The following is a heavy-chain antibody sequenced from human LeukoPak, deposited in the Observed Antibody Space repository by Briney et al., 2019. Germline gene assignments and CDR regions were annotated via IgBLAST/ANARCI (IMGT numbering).Heavy chain of an antibody. V-gene: IGHV1-2*02. CDR1: GYTFTGYY. CDR2: INPNSGGT. J-gene: IGHJ4*02. Sequence: ASVKVSCKASGYTFTGYYMHWVRQAPGQGLEWMGWINPNSGGTNYAQKFQGRVTMTRDTSISTAYMELSRLRSDDTAVYYCARGSGSRPDLGHLLRVVWWGQGTLVTVSS. CDR3: ARGSGSRPDLGHLLRVVW. D-gene: IGHD2-2*01.